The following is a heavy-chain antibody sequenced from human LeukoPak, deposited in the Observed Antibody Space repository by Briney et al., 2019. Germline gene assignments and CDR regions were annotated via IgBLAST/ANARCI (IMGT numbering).Heavy chain of an antibody. CDR2: IDLNTGDT. J-gene: IGHJ4*02. CDR1: GYTFIDYW. Sequence: ASVKASCKASGYTFIDYWIYWVRQAPGQGLEWMGKIDLNTGDTTSAQKFQGRVTMTRDTSISTVYLDLSGLGSDDTAVYYCARDAPHQRFDYWGQGTLVTVSA. V-gene: IGHV1-2*02. CDR3: ARDAPHQRFDY.